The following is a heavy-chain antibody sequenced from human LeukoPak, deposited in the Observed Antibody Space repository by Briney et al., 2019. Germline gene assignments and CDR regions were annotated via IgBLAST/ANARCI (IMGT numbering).Heavy chain of an antibody. V-gene: IGHV4-38-2*02. D-gene: IGHD2-15*01. Sequence: SETLSLTCNVSGGSMSNIYYWGWIRQPPEKRLEWIGSIYPSGSTFYNPSLKSRVTMSVDTSRNQFSLKLSSMTAADTAVYYCASPRDVAVVVGTTAGYFDLWGRGTLVTVSS. CDR1: GGSMSNIYY. CDR2: IYPSGST. CDR3: ASPRDVAVVVGTTAGYFDL. J-gene: IGHJ2*01.